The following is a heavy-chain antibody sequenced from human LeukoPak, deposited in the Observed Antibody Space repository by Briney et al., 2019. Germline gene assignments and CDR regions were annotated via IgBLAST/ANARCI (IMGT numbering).Heavy chain of an antibody. V-gene: IGHV3-23*01. Sequence: GGSLRLSCAASGFTFSSYGMNWVRQAPGKGLECVSGITGNGATTYYADSVKGRFTISRDNSRNTVYLQMNSLRAEDTAVYYCANKQRERWPNDLPDQLDYWGQGTLVTVSS. D-gene: IGHD5-24*01. CDR1: GFTFSSYG. J-gene: IGHJ4*02. CDR2: ITGNGATT. CDR3: ANKQRERWPNDLPDQLDY.